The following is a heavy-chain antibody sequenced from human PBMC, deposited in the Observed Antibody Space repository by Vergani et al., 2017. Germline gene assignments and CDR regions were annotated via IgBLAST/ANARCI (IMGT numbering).Heavy chain of an antibody. CDR1: GFPFSDYG. V-gene: IGHV3-30*03. CDR3: ARDFLTRITTLDYYYRGV. Sequence: QVQLVESGGGEVQPGRSLRLSCSAAGFPFSDYGVHWVRQAPGTGLEWVSVISHEGNKKNYADSVKGRFTISRDNSKNTVYLEMNALRAEDTAVYYCARDFLTRITTLDYYYRGVWGKGTTVTVSS. J-gene: IGHJ6*03. CDR2: ISHEGNKK. D-gene: IGHD1-1*01.